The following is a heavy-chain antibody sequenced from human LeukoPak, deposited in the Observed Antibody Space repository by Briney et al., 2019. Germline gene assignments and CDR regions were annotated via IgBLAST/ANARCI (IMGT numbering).Heavy chain of an antibody. V-gene: IGHV1-46*01. CDR1: GYTFTSYY. CDR2: INPSGGST. Sequence: ASVKVSCKASGYTFTSYYMHWVRQAPGQGLEWMGIINPSGGSTSYAQKFQGRVTMTRDTSTSTAYMELSSLRSEDTAVYYCARWILTGNGFDYWGQGTLVTVSS. CDR3: ARWILTGNGFDY. D-gene: IGHD7-27*01. J-gene: IGHJ4*02.